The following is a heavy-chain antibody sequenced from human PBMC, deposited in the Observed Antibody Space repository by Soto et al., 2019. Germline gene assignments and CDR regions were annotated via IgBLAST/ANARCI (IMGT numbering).Heavy chain of an antibody. CDR3: ARTWYSSGWGWFDP. V-gene: IGHV3-48*01. CDR2: ISGSGTTI. CDR1: GFTFSSYS. D-gene: IGHD6-19*01. J-gene: IGHJ5*02. Sequence: EVQLVESGGGLVQPGGSLRLSCAASGFTFSSYSMNWVRQAPGKGLEWVSYISGSGTTIYYAYSVKGRFTVSRDNAKNSLYLQMNSLRAEDMAVYYCARTWYSSGWGWFDPWGQGTLVTVSS.